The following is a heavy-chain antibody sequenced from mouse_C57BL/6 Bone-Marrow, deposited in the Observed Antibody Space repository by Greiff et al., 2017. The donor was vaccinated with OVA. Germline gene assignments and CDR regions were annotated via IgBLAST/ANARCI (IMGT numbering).Heavy chain of an antibody. J-gene: IGHJ2*01. Sequence: EVMLVESGGGLVKPGGSLKLSCAASGFTFRDYGMHWVRQAPEKGLEWVAYISSGSSTIYYADTVKGRFTISRDNAKNTLFLQMTSLRSEDTTMYYCARREYYDGSRGALDYWGRGTTPTVSS. D-gene: IGHD1-1*01. CDR1: GFTFRDYG. CDR3: ARREYYDGSRGALDY. V-gene: IGHV5-17*01. CDR2: ISSGSSTI.